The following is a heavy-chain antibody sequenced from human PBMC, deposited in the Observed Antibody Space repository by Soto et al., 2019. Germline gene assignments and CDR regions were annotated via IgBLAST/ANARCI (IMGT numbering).Heavy chain of an antibody. CDR3: ARHGGVGLQSWVSDYYYYGMDV. V-gene: IGHV5-51*01. J-gene: IGHJ6*02. Sequence: GESLKISCKGSGYSFTSYWIGWVRQMPGKGLEWMGIIYPGDSDTRYSPSFQGQVTISADKSISTAYLQWSSLKASDTAMYYCARHGGVGLQSWVSDYYYYGMDVWGQGTTVTVSS. D-gene: IGHD1-26*01. CDR1: GYSFTSYW. CDR2: IYPGDSDT.